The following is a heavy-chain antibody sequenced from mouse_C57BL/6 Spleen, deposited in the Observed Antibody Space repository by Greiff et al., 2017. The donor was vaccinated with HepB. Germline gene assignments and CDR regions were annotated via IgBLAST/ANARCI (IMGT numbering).Heavy chain of an antibody. Sequence: VKLMESGAELARPGASVKLSCKASGYTFTSYGISWVKQRTGQGLEWIGEIYPRSGNTYYNEKFKGKATLTADKSSSTAYMELRSLTSEDSAVYFCARWGDHDYAMDYWGQGTSVTVSS. V-gene: IGHV1-81*01. J-gene: IGHJ4*01. CDR3: ARWGDHDYAMDY. CDR2: IYPRSGNT. CDR1: GYTFTSYG.